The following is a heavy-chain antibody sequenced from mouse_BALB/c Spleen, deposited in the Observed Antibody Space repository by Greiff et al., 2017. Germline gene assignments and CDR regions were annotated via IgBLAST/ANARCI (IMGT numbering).Heavy chain of an antibody. J-gene: IGHJ3*01. D-gene: IGHD2-4*01. CDR2: IYWDDDK. CDR3: ARSYYDYDGVAY. CDR1: GFSLSTSGMG. V-gene: IGHV8-12*01. Sequence: QVTLKVSGPGILQPSQTLSLTCSFSGFSLSTSGMGVSWIRQPSGKGLEWLAHIYWDDDKRYNPSLKSRLTISKDTSSNQVFLKITSVDTADTATYYCARSYYDYDGVAYWGQGTLVTVSA.